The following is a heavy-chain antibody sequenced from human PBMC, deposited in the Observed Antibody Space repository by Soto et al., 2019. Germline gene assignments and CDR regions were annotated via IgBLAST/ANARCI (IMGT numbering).Heavy chain of an antibody. D-gene: IGHD2-2*01. CDR3: ARGGYCSSTSCHSDYYGMDV. CDR1: GFTFSDHY. V-gene: IGHV3-72*01. J-gene: IGHJ6*02. CDR2: TRNKANSYTT. Sequence: GGSLRLSCAASGFTFSDHYMDWVRQAPGKGLEWVGRTRNKANSYTTEYAASVKGRFTISRDDSKNSLYLQMNSLKTEDTAVYYCARGGYCSSTSCHSDYYGMDVWGQGTAVTVSS.